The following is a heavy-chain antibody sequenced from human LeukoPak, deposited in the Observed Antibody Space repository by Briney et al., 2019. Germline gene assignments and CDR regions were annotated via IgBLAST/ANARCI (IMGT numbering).Heavy chain of an antibody. CDR2: ISGSGGNT. D-gene: IGHD2-15*01. CDR3: AKSQFIVVVVAAGGVGAFDI. J-gene: IGHJ3*02. V-gene: IGHV3-23*01. Sequence: GGSLRLSCAASGFTFSSYAMSWVRQAPGKGLEWVSTISGSGGNTYYADSVKGRFTISRDNSKNTLYLQMNSLRAEDTAVYYCAKSQFIVVVVAAGGVGAFDIWGQGTMVTVSS. CDR1: GFTFSSYA.